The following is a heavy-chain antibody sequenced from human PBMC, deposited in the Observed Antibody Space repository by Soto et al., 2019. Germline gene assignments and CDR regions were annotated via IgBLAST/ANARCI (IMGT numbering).Heavy chain of an antibody. J-gene: IGHJ4*02. CDR3: ARVAPGTAMDLTHFDY. CDR2: IYYSGST. D-gene: IGHD5-18*01. CDR1: GGSISSCGYY. Sequence: PSETLSLTCTVSGGSISSCGYYWSWIRQHPGKGLEWIGYIYYSGSTYYNPSLKSRVTISVDTSKNQFSLKLSSVTAADTAVYYCARVAPGTAMDLTHFDYWGQGTLVTVSS. V-gene: IGHV4-31*03.